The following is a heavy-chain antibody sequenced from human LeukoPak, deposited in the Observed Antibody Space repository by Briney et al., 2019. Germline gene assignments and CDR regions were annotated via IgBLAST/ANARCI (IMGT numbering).Heavy chain of an antibody. Sequence: PGGSLRLSCTTSGFTFTNYRMHWVRQGPGKGLDWITDISSTGYNTFYADSVKGRFLLMSSLRAEDTAIYYCAKRGIYGDPSDYWGQGTLVTVSS. J-gene: IGHJ4*02. CDR1: GFTFTNYR. V-gene: IGHV3-21*04. CDR3: AKRGIYGDPSDY. CDR2: ISSTGYNT. D-gene: IGHD4-17*01.